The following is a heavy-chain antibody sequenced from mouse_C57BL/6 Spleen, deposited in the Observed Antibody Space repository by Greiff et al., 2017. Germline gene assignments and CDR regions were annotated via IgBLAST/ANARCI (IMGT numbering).Heavy chain of an antibody. V-gene: IGHV1-50*01. CDR2: IDPSDSYT. Sequence: QVQLQQPGAELVKPGASVKLSCKASGYTFTSYWMQWVKQRPGQGLEWIGEIDPSDSYTNYNQKFKGKATLTVDTSSSTAYMQLSSLTSEDSAVYYCARSLYDYSWFAYWGQGTLVTVSA. D-gene: IGHD2-4*01. CDR3: ARSLYDYSWFAY. CDR1: GYTFTSYW. J-gene: IGHJ3*01.